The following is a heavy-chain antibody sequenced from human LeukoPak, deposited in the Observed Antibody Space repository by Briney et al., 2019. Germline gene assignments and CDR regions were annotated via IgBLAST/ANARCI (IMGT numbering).Heavy chain of an antibody. CDR3: ASPAGQQLVLGY. V-gene: IGHV4-38-2*02. Sequence: SETLSLTCTVSGYSISSGYYWGWIRQPPGKGLEWIGSIYHSGSTYYNPSLKSRVTISVDTSKNQFSLKLSSVTAADTAVYYCASPAGQQLVLGYWGQGTLVTVSS. D-gene: IGHD6-13*01. CDR2: IYHSGST. J-gene: IGHJ4*02. CDR1: GYSISSGYY.